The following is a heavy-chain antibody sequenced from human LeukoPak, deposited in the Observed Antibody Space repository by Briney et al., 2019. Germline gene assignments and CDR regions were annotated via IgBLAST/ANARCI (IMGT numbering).Heavy chain of an antibody. CDR2: IYHSGST. D-gene: IGHD3-22*01. V-gene: IGHV4-30-2*01. J-gene: IGHJ4*02. CDR3: ARVVSDPRDYYDSSGQSYFFDY. CDR1: GGSISSGGYY. Sequence: SETLSLTCTVSGGSISSGGYYWSWIRQPPGKGLEWIGYIYHSGSTYYNPSLKSRVTISVDRSKNQFSLKLSSVTAADTAVYYCARVVSDPRDYYDSSGQSYFFDYWGQGTLVTVSS.